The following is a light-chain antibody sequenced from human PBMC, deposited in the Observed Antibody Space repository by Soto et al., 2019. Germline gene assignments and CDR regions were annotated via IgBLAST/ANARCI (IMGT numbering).Light chain of an antibody. CDR1: SSDVGGYKY. Sequence: QSALTQPASVSGSPGQSITISCTGTSSDVGGYKYVSWYQHHPGKAPKLLIYDVNNRPSGISDRFSGSKSGNAASLTISGLQADDEADYYCSSLSDSRNLLFGTGTKLTVL. J-gene: IGLJ1*01. CDR2: DVN. CDR3: SSLSDSRNLL. V-gene: IGLV2-14*01.